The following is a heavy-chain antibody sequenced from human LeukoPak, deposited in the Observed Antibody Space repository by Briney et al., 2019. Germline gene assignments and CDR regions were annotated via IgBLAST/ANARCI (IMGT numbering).Heavy chain of an antibody. CDR1: GSSFTSYW. V-gene: IGHV5-51*01. CDR2: IYPGDSDT. J-gene: IGHJ4*02. Sequence: GESLKISGKGSGSSFTSYWIGWVRQMPGKGLEWMGIIYPGDSDTRSSPPFQGQVPISADKSISPAYLQWSSREASDTALYYCARGGYSGSYYDFDYWGQGTLVTVSS. CDR3: ARGGYSGSYYDFDY. D-gene: IGHD1-26*01.